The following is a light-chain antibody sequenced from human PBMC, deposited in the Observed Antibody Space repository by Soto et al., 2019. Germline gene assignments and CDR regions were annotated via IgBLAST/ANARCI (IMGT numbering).Light chain of an antibody. Sequence: VLTQSPGTLSLSPGETATLSCRASQRVGSRFLAWYQQKPGQAPRLLIYGASNRATGIPDRFSGSGSGTEFTLSISRLEPEDFAMYYCQQYDGSPRTFGQGTKVDIK. CDR1: QRVGSRF. V-gene: IGKV3-20*01. CDR3: QQYDGSPRT. CDR2: GAS. J-gene: IGKJ1*01.